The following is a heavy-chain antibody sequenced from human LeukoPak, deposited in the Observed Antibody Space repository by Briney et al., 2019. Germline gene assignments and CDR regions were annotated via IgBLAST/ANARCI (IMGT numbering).Heavy chain of an antibody. CDR1: GGSFSGYY. V-gene: IGHV4-34*01. CDR2: INHSGST. J-gene: IGHJ4*02. D-gene: IGHD6-13*01. Sequence: KPSETLSLTCAVYGGSFSGYYWSWIRQPPGKGLEWIGEINHSGSTNYNPSLKSRVTISVDTSKNQFSLKLSSVTAADTAVYYCAGIPVLIAAAGIIDYWGQGTLVTVSS. CDR3: AGIPVLIAAAGIIDY.